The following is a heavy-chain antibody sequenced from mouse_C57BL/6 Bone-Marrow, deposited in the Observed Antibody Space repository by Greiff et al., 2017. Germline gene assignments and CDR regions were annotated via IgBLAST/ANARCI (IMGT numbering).Heavy chain of an antibody. CDR3: TTNYDGYPFDY. V-gene: IGHV14-4*01. CDR2: IDPENGDT. CDR1: GFNIKDDY. Sequence: VHVKQSGAELVRPGASVKLSCTASGFNIKDDYMHWVKQRPEQGLEWIGWIDPENGDTEYASKFQGKATITADTSSNTAYLQLSSLTSEDTAVYYCTTNYDGYPFDYWGEGTTLTVSS. J-gene: IGHJ2*01. D-gene: IGHD2-3*01.